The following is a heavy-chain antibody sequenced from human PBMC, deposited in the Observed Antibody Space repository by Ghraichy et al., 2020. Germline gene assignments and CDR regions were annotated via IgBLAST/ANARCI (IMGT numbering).Heavy chain of an antibody. CDR1: GGSISSDY. Sequence: SETLSLTCIVSGGSISSDYWAWIRQPPGKGLECLGYMFYRGSANYNPSLTSRVTISVDTSKNRFSLKLHSVTAADTAVYYCARTSGELELGYGMDVWGQGTTVTVSS. D-gene: IGHD1-7*01. CDR2: MFYRGSA. V-gene: IGHV4-59*01. J-gene: IGHJ6*02. CDR3: ARTSGELELGYGMDV.